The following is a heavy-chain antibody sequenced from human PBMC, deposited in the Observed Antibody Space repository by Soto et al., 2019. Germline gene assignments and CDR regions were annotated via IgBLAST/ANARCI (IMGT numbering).Heavy chain of an antibody. CDR2: FYSSGSS. Sequence: EVHLLESGGGVVPPGGSLRVSCSGFTSRSNSINWVRQAPGKTLEWVSIFYSSGSSFYADSVQGRFTISRDISTNTLDLQMDSLRVDDTAVYYCATTPYDHDAFDNWGQGTVVTVSS. D-gene: IGHD5-12*01. V-gene: IGHV3-66*01. CDR1: GFTSRSNS. CDR3: ATTPYDHDAFDN. J-gene: IGHJ3*02.